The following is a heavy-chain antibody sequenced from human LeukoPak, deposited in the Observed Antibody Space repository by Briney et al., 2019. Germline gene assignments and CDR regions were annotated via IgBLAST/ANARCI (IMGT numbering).Heavy chain of an antibody. CDR3: AKLGGAGGDY. J-gene: IGHJ4*02. CDR2: ISYDGSNK. V-gene: IGHV3-30-3*02. CDR1: GFTFSSYA. D-gene: IGHD6-19*01. Sequence: PGGSLRLSCAASGFTFSSYAMHWVRQAPGKGLEWVAVISYDGSNKYYADSVKGRFTISRDNSKNTLYLQMNSLTAGDTAVYYCAKLGGAGGDYWGQGTLVTVSS.